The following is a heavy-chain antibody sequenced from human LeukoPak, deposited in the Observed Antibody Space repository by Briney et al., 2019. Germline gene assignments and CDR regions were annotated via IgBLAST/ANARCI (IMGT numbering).Heavy chain of an antibody. CDR3: ARDRPALPNDAFDI. CDR1: GGSISSYY. Sequence: SETLSLTCTVSGGSISSYYWSWIRQPPGKGLEWIGYIYYSGSTNYNPSLKSRVTISVDTSKNQFSLKLSSVTAADTAVYYCARDRPALPNDAFDIWGQGTMVTVSS. V-gene: IGHV4-59*12. J-gene: IGHJ3*02. CDR2: IYYSGST. D-gene: IGHD3-3*02.